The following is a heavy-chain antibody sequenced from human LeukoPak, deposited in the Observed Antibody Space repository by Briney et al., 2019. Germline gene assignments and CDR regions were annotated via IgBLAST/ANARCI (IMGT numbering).Heavy chain of an antibody. CDR1: GGSISSSSYY. D-gene: IGHD4-17*01. Sequence: PSETLSLTCTVSGGSISSSSYYWGWIRQPPGKGLEWIGSIYYSGSTNYNPSLKSRVTISVDTSKNQFSLKLSSVTAADTAVYYCARGYKAYGDYRGCRFDPWGQGTLVTVSS. CDR2: IYYSGST. J-gene: IGHJ5*02. V-gene: IGHV4-39*07. CDR3: ARGYKAYGDYRGCRFDP.